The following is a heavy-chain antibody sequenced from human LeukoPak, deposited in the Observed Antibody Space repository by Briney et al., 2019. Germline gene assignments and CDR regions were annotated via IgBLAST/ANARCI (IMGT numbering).Heavy chain of an antibody. Sequence: ASVKVSCKASGYTFTSYYMHWVRQAPGQGLEWMGIINPSGGSTSYAQKFQGRVTMTRDTSTSTVYMELSSLRSEDTAVYYCARDRPYSSSSGLGFDYWGQGTLVTVSS. CDR2: INPSGGST. J-gene: IGHJ4*02. V-gene: IGHV1-46*01. CDR3: ARDRPYSSSSGLGFDY. D-gene: IGHD6-6*01. CDR1: GYTFTSYY.